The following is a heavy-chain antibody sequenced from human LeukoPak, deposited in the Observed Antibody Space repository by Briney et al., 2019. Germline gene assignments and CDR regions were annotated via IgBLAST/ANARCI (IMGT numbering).Heavy chain of an antibody. V-gene: IGHV4-34*01. CDR1: GGSFSGYY. CDR2: INHSGST. D-gene: IGHD4-17*01. Sequence: PSETLSLTCAVYGGSFSGYYWSWIRQPPGKGLEWIGEINHSGSTNYNPSLKSRVTISVDTSKNQFSLKLSSVTAADTAVYYCARGRAVTTDYYYYGMDVWGQGTTVTVSS. CDR3: ARGRAVTTDYYYYGMDV. J-gene: IGHJ6*02.